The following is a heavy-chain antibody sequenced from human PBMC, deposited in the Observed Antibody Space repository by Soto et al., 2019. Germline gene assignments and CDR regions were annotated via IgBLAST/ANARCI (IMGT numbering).Heavy chain of an antibody. V-gene: IGHV3-7*03. J-gene: IGHJ4*02. Sequence: GGSLRLSCAASGFTFSSYWMSWVRQAPGKGLEWVANIKQDGSEKYYVDSVKGRFTISRDNAKNSLYLQMNSLRAEDTAVYYCARDRSRYSSSWYDPYWGQGTLVTVSS. D-gene: IGHD6-13*01. CDR2: IKQDGSEK. CDR3: ARDRSRYSSSWYDPY. CDR1: GFTFSSYW.